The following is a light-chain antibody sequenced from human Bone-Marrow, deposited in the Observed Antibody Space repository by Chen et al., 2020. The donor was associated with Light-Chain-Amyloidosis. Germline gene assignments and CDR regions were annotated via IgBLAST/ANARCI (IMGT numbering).Light chain of an antibody. CDR3: AAWDDSLKGWV. V-gene: IGLV1-44*01. CDR2: IND. J-gene: IGLJ3*02. CDR1: SSNIGINT. Sequence: QSVLTQPPSASGTPGQRVTISCSGSSSNIGINTVNWYQQVPGTAPKLLIYINDRRPSGVPARFSGCRSGTSASLAIRGLQSEDEADYYCAAWDDSLKGWVFGGGTKLTVL.